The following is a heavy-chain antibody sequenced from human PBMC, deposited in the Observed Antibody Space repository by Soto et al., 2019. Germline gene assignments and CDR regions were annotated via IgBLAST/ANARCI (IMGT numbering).Heavy chain of an antibody. V-gene: IGHV1-69*13. CDR1: GVTFSRQD. J-gene: IGHJ4*02. CDR2: IIPIFGTP. D-gene: IGHD5-12*01. CDR3: ATNEGRDGYSFDY. Sequence: ASVKVSFKASGVTFSRQDMRWVRQAPGQGLEWMGGIIPIFGTPQYAEKFQDRVTITADESTSTAYMELSSLTSEDTAVYYCATNEGRDGYSFDYWGQGTLVTVSS.